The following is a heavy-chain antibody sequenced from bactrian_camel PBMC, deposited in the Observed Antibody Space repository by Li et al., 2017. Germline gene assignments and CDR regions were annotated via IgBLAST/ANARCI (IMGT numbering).Heavy chain of an antibody. J-gene: IGHJ4*01. V-gene: IGHV3S68*01. CDR1: GYAYNC. D-gene: IGHD5*01. CDR3: AAKHRAGWEDCVGWTPEGSRDFEY. CDR2: IRYDGTT. Sequence: QVQLVESGGGSVQAGGSLKLSCAASGYAYNCMGWFRQAPGKEREGVASIRYDGTTSYQDSVKGRFTISKDNAKNTLALQMNSLKPEDTGMYYCAAKHRAGWEDCVGWTPEGSRDFEYWGRGTQVTVS.